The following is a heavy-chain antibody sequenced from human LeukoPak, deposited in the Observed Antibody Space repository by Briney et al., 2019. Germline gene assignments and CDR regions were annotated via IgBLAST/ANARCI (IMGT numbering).Heavy chain of an antibody. CDR1: GFTFSSYA. D-gene: IGHD1-1*01. CDR3: TRGSTGY. Sequence: GGSLRLSCAASGFTFSSYAMNWVRQAPGKGLEWVSVISGSGDSTHYADSVKGRFTISRDNSKNTLHLQMNSLRVKDTAVYFCTRGSTGYWGQGTLVTVSS. CDR2: ISGSGDST. J-gene: IGHJ4*02. V-gene: IGHV3-23*01.